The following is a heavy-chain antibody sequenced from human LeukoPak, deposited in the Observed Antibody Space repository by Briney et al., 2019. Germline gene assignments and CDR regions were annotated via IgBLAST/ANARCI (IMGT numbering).Heavy chain of an antibody. CDR3: ARPLLYYYGSETYFWFDL. D-gene: IGHD3-10*01. CDR2: IKQDGNEK. J-gene: IGHJ5*02. CDR1: GFTFTTYW. V-gene: IGHV3-7*01. Sequence: GGSLRLSCAASGFTFTTYWMGWVRQAPGKGLEWVASIKQDGNEKYYVDSVKGRFTISRDSAENTLYLQMKSLKAEDTAFYYCARPLLYYYGSETYFWFDLWGQGTLVTVSS.